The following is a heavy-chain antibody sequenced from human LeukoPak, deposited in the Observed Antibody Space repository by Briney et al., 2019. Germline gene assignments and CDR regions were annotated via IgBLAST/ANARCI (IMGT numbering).Heavy chain of an antibody. D-gene: IGHD4-23*01. V-gene: IGHV4-4*02. CDR3: ARDLDNGGSSIWYFDL. J-gene: IGHJ2*01. Sequence: SETLSLTCGVSGGSITSTNYWTWVRQPPGKGLEWIGEVNLQGSTNYNPSLMGRVAISVDMSENHISLQLTSVTAADTAVYYCARDLDNGGSSIWYFDLWGRGTLVTVSS. CDR2: VNLQGST. CDR1: GGSITSTNY.